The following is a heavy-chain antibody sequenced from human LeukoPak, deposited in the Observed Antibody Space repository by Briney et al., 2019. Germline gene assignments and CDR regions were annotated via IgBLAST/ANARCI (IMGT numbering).Heavy chain of an antibody. CDR1: GYTFTSYD. D-gene: IGHD4-17*01. CDR2: MNPNSGNT. CDR3: ASLPRFTVTYYYGMDV. V-gene: IGHV1-8*03. Sequence: GASVKVSCKASGYTFTSYDINWVRQATGQGLEWMGWMNPNSGNTGYAQKFQGRVTITRNTSISTAYMELSSLRSEDTAVYYCASLPRFTVTYYYGMDVWGQGTTVTVSS. J-gene: IGHJ6*02.